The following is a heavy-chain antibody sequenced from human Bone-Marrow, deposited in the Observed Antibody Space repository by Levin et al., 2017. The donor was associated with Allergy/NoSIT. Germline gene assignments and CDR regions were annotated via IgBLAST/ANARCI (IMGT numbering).Heavy chain of an antibody. J-gene: IGHJ4*02. CDR2: INHSGST. Sequence: PSETLSLTCAVYGGSFSGYYWSWIRQPPGKGLEWIGEINHSGSTNYNPSLKSRVTISVDTSKNQFSLKLSSVTAADTAVYYCARGRGYSYGGADYWGQGTLVTVSS. D-gene: IGHD5-18*01. CDR3: ARGRGYSYGGADY. CDR1: GGSFSGYY. V-gene: IGHV4-34*01.